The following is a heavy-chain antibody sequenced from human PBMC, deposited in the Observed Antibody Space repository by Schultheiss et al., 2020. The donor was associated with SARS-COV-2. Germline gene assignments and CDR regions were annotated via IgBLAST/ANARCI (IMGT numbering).Heavy chain of an antibody. V-gene: IGHV3-21*01. CDR1: GFTFSSYS. CDR3: ARALTTVTTPCYCYGMDV. J-gene: IGHJ6*02. D-gene: IGHD4-11*01. CDR2: ISSSSSYI. Sequence: GGSLRLSCAASGFTFSSYSMNWVRQAPGKGLEWVSSISSSSSYIYYADSVKGRFTISRDNAKNSLYLQMNSLRAEDTAVYYCARALTTVTTPCYCYGMDVWGQGTTVTVSS.